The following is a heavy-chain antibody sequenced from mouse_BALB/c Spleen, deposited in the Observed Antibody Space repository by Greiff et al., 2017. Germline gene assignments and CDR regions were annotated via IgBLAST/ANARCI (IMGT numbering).Heavy chain of an antibody. V-gene: IGHV5-6-5*01. CDR2: ISSGGST. J-gene: IGHJ4*01. CDR1: GFTFSSYA. Sequence: EVQGVESGGGLVKPGGSLKLSCAASGFTFSSYAMSWVRQTPEKRLEWVASISSGGSTYYPDSVKGRFTISRDNARNILYLQMSSLRSEDTAMYYCARGGWDDAMDYWGQGTSVTVSS. D-gene: IGHD4-1*01. CDR3: ARGGWDDAMDY.